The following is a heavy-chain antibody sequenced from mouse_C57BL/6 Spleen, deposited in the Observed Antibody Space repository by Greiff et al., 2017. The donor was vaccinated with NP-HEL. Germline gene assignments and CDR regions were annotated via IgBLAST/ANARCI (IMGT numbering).Heavy chain of an antibody. J-gene: IGHJ3*01. CDR3: ARPSDSSGSAWFAY. V-gene: IGHV5-12*01. CDR2: ISNGGGST. Sequence: DVMLVESGGGLVQPGGSLKLSCAASGFTFSDYYMYWVRQTPEKRLEWVAYISNGGGSTYYPDTVKGRFTISRDNAKNTLYLQMSRLKSEDTAMYYCARPSDSSGSAWFAYWGQGTLVTVSA. CDR1: GFTFSDYY. D-gene: IGHD3-2*02.